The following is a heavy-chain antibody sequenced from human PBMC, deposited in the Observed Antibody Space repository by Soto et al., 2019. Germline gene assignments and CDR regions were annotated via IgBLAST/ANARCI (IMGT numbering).Heavy chain of an antibody. D-gene: IGHD3-10*01. CDR2: INHSGST. Sequence: PSETLSLTCAVYGGSFSGYYWSWIRQPPGKGLEWIGEINHSGSTNYNPSLKSRVTISVDTSKNQFSLKLSSVTAADTAVYYCARGRWFGELLYYYHYYGMDVWGQGTTVTVSS. V-gene: IGHV4-34*01. J-gene: IGHJ6*02. CDR3: ARGRWFGELLYYYHYYGMDV. CDR1: GGSFSGYY.